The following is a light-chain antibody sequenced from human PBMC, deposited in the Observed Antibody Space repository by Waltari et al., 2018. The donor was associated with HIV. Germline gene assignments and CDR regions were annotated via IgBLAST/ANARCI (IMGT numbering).Light chain of an antibody. CDR2: RNN. Sequence: QSVLTQPPSASETPGQRVTISCSGSSSNIGSKYVYWYQQLPGTAPKHLIHRNNQRPSGVPDRFLCSKSGTSAALAISGLRSEDGADYYCAAWDDSLSGFWVFGGGTKLTVL. V-gene: IGLV1-47*01. CDR3: AAWDDSLSGFWV. J-gene: IGLJ3*02. CDR1: SSNIGSKY.